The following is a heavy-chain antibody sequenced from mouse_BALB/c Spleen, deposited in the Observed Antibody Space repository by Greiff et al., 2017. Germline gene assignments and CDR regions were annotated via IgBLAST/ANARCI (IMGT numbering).Heavy chain of an antibody. Sequence: VQLQQPGAELVKPGASVKLSCKASGYTFTSYWMHWVKQRPGQGLEWIGEINPSNGRTNYNEKFKSKATLTVDKSSSTAYMQLSSLTSEDSAVYYCARRLLNYYAMDYWGQGTSVTVSS. CDR2: INPSNGRT. CDR1: GYTFTSYW. D-gene: IGHD3-3*01. J-gene: IGHJ4*01. V-gene: IGHV1S81*02. CDR3: ARRLLNYYAMDY.